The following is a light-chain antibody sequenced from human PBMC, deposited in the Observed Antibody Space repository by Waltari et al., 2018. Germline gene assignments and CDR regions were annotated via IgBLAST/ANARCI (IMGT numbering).Light chain of an antibody. Sequence: EIVLTPSPATLSLSPGASATLSCRASQSVSSYLAWYQQKPGQAPRLLIYDASNRATGIPARFSGSGSGTDFTLTISSLEPEDFAVYYCQQRSNWPRTFGGGTKVEIK. J-gene: IGKJ4*01. V-gene: IGKV3-11*01. CDR2: DAS. CDR3: QQRSNWPRT. CDR1: QSVSSY.